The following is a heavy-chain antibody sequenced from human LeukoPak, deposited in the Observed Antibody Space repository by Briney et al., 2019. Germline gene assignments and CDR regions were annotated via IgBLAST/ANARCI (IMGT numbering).Heavy chain of an antibody. CDR3: ARADTAMVSRYFDY. Sequence: TXSXTCAXYGGSFSGYYWSWIRQPPGKGLEWIGEINHSGSTNYNPSLKSRVTIPVDTSKNQFSLKLSSVTAADTAVYYCARADTAMVSRYFDYWGQGTLVTVSS. CDR2: INHSGST. J-gene: IGHJ4*02. V-gene: IGHV4-34*01. D-gene: IGHD5-18*01. CDR1: GGSFSGYY.